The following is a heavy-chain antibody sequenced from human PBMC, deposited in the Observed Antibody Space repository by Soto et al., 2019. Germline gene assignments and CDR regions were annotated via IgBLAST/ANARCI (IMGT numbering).Heavy chain of an antibody. CDR3: ARDGFVTGGYYYLDYYYYGMDV. V-gene: IGHV1-2*04. CDR2: INPNSGGT. D-gene: IGHD3-22*01. CDR1: GYTFTGYY. Sequence: GASVKVSCKASGYTFTGYYMHWVRQAPGQGLEWMGWINPNSGGTNYAQKFQGWVTMTRDTSISTAYMELSRLRSDDTAVYYCARDGFVTGGYYYLDYYYYGMDVWGQGTTVTVSS. J-gene: IGHJ6*02.